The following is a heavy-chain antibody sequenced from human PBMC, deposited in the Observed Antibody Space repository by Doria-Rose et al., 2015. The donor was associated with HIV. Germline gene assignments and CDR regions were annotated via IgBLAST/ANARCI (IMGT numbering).Heavy chain of an antibody. V-gene: IGHV3-7*01. Sequence: VQLVESGGGLVQPGGSLRLSCGASGFTFSSYWMNWVRQAPGKGLEWVANIKEDGSEKYYVDSLKGRVTISRDNAEKSLYLQMNSLRAEDTAVYYCARKSLLYGMDVWGQGTTVTVSS. CDR3: ARKSLLYGMDV. J-gene: IGHJ6*02. CDR1: GFTFSSYW. D-gene: IGHD2-8*02. CDR2: IKEDGSEK.